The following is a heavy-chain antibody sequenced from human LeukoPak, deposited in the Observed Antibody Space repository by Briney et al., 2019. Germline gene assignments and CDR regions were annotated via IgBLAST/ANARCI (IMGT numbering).Heavy chain of an antibody. CDR1: GYTLTELS. Sequence: GASVKVSCKVSGYTLTELSMHWVRQAPGKGLEWRGGFDPEDGETIYAQKFQGRVTMTEDTSTDTAYMELSSLRSEDTAVYYCATRWIFGGVIGPFFDYSGQRNLVTVSS. CDR2: FDPEDGET. D-gene: IGHD3-16*02. CDR3: ATRWIFGGVIGPFFDY. J-gene: IGHJ4*02. V-gene: IGHV1-24*01.